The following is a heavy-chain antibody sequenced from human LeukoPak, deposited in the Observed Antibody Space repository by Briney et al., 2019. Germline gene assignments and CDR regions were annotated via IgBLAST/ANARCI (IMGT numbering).Heavy chain of an antibody. V-gene: IGHV4-39*01. D-gene: IGHD3-10*01. J-gene: IGHJ4*02. CDR3: ARQSGSGSYSDY. Sequence: SETLSLTCTVSGGSISSYYWSWIRQPPGKGLEWIGSIYYSGSTYYNPSLKSRVTISVDTSKNQFSLKLSSVTAADTAVYYCARQSGSGSYSDYWGQGTLVTVSS. CDR1: GGSISSYY. CDR2: IYYSGST.